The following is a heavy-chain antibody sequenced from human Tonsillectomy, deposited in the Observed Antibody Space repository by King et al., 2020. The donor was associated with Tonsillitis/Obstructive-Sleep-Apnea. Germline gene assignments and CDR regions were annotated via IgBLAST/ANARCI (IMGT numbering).Heavy chain of an antibody. CDR2: ISYDGSNK. D-gene: IGHD2-8*01. CDR3: VKDRGAYCSNGVCFGYDP. J-gene: IGHJ5*02. Sequence: VQLVESGGGVVQPGKSLRLSCAASGFTFSSYGMDWVRQAPGKGLEWVAVISYDGSNKYYADSVKGRFTISRDNTKNTLYLQMNSLRVEDTAVYYCVKDRGAYCSNGVCFGYDPWGQGTLFSVSS. CDR1: GFTFSSYG. V-gene: IGHV3-30*18.